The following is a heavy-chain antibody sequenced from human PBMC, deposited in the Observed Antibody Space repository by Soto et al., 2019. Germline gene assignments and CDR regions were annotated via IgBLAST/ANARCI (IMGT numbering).Heavy chain of an antibody. D-gene: IGHD5-12*01. J-gene: IGHJ4*02. CDR2: IKDGGYT. V-gene: IGHV4-34*01. CDR1: GGSLSGFY. CDR3: ARGQEGVVATH. Sequence: QVQLQQWGAGLFKPSETLSLNCAVNGGSLSGFYWSWICQPPGKGLEWIGEIKDGGYTNYSPSLKSRATISSDRSNNQFSLRLNSVTAADTGVYYCARGQEGVVATHWDQGALVTVSS.